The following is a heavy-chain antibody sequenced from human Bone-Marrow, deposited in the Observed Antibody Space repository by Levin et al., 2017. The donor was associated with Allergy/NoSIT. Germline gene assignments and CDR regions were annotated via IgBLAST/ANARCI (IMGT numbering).Heavy chain of an antibody. Sequence: PVASVKVSCKASGYTFTSYYMHWVRQAPGQGLEWMGIINPSGGSTSYAQKFQGRVTMTRDTSTSTVYMELSSLRSEDTAVYYCASGPVAGGGENDAFDIWGQGTMVTVSS. J-gene: IGHJ3*02. D-gene: IGHD6-19*01. V-gene: IGHV1-46*01. CDR3: ASGPVAGGGENDAFDI. CDR1: GYTFTSYY. CDR2: INPSGGST.